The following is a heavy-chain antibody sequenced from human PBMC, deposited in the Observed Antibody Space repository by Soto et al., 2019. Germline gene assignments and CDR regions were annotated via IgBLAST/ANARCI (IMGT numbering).Heavy chain of an antibody. Sequence: GGSLRLSCAASGFTFSDYYMSWIRQAPGKGLEWVSYISSSGSTIYYADSVKGRFTISRDNAKNSLYLQMNSLRAEDTAVYYCARETFMITFGGVNVNWFDPWGQGTLVTVSS. D-gene: IGHD3-16*02. CDR3: ARETFMITFGGVNVNWFDP. J-gene: IGHJ5*02. V-gene: IGHV3-11*01. CDR1: GFTFSDYY. CDR2: ISSSGSTI.